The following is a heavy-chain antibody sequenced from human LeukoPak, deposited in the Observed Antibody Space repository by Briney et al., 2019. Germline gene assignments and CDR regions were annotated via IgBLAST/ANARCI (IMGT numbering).Heavy chain of an antibody. CDR2: IYYSGST. D-gene: IGHD6-19*01. V-gene: IGHV4-59*12. CDR1: GGSISSYY. CDR3: ARSNGYSSGWPFDY. J-gene: IGHJ4*02. Sequence: PSETLSLTCTVSGGSISSYYWSWIRQPPGKGLEWIGYIYYSGSTNYNPSLKSRVTMSVDTSKNQFSLKLSSVTAADTAVYYCARSNGYSSGWPFDYWGQGTLVTVSS.